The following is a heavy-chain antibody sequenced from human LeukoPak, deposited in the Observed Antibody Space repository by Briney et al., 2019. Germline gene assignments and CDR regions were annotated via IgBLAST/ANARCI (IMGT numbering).Heavy chain of an antibody. J-gene: IGHJ4*02. D-gene: IGHD3-22*01. CDR2: INPNTGGT. V-gene: IGHV1-2*02. CDR3: ARAPMIVVVFPPRLDF. Sequence: ASVKVSCKTSGYTFTGYYMHWVRQAPGQGLEWMGWINPNTGGTNYAQKFQGRVTMTSDTSISTAYMELSSLRSDDTAMYYCARAPMIVVVFPPRLDFWGQGTLVTVS. CDR1: GYTFTGYY.